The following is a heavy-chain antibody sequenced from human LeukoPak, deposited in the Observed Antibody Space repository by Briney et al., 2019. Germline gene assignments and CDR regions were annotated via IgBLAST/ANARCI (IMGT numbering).Heavy chain of an antibody. J-gene: IGHJ4*02. CDR1: GGSISSYY. V-gene: IGHV4-59*01. CDR2: IYYSGST. D-gene: IGHD2-2*01. Sequence: SETLSLTCTVSGGSISSYYWSWIRQPPGKGLEWIGYIYYSGSTNNNPSLKSRVTISVDTSKNQFSLKLSSVTAADTAVYCCAGGRYCSSTSCYDYWGQGTLVTVSS. CDR3: AGGRYCSSTSCYDY.